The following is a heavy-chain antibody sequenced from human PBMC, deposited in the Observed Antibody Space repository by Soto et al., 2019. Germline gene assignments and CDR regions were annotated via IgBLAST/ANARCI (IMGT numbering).Heavy chain of an antibody. D-gene: IGHD2-2*01. CDR1: GFTFSSYA. V-gene: IGHV3-30-3*01. CDR2: ISFDGNNK. Sequence: QVQLVASGVGVVQPGRSLRLPCAASGFTFSSYALHWVRQAPGRGLEWVALISFDGNNKYYANSVKGRFTISRDNSKNTLYLQMSSMRAKHSAVYYCGRCSSTNYHLAADYCAQVTLVTVSS. J-gene: IGHJ4*02. CDR3: GRCSSTNYHLAADY.